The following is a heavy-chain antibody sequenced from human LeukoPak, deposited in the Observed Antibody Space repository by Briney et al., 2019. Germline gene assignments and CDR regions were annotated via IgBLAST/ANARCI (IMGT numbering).Heavy chain of an antibody. CDR1: GGSFSGYY. CDR2: INHSGST. Sequence: PSETLSLTCAVYGGSFSGYYWSWIRQPPGEGLEWIGEINHSGSTNYNPSLKSRVTISVDTSKNQFSLKLSSVTAADTAVYYCARGTSRALRRMDVWGQGTTVTVSS. D-gene: IGHD2-2*01. V-gene: IGHV4-34*01. CDR3: ARGTSRALRRMDV. J-gene: IGHJ6*02.